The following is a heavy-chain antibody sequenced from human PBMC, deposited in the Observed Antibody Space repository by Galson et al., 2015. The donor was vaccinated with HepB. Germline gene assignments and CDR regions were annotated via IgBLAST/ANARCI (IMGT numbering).Heavy chain of an antibody. CDR3: ALLESSGSGYYDSWSAVRG. Sequence: PALVKPTQTLTLTCTFSGFSLSTSGVGVGWIRQPPGKALEWLALIYWDDDKRYSPSLKSRLTITKDTSKNQVVLTMTNMDPVDTATYYCALLESSGSGYYDSWSAVRGWGQGTLVTVSS. D-gene: IGHD3-3*01. CDR1: GFSLSTSGVG. J-gene: IGHJ4*02. V-gene: IGHV2-5*02. CDR2: IYWDDDK.